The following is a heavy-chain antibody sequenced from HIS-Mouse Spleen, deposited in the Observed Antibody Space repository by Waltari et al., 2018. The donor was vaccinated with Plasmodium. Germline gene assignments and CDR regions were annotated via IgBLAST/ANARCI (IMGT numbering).Heavy chain of an antibody. CDR3: ARVTSSGVYWYFDL. CDR1: GGSFSGYY. CDR2: INHSGRT. V-gene: IGHV4-34*01. J-gene: IGHJ2*01. D-gene: IGHD3-3*01. Sequence: QVQLQQWGAGLLKPSETLSLTCAVYGGSFSGYYWSWIRQPPGTGLEWIGEINHSGRTNYNPSLKSGVTISVDTSKNQFSLKLSSVTAADTAVYYCARVTSSGVYWYFDLWGRGTLVTVSS.